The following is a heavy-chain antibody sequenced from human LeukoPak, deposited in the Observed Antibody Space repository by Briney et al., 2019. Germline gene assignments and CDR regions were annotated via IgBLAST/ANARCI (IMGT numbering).Heavy chain of an antibody. CDR2: IKQDGSEK. Sequence: QPGGSLRLSCAASGFTFSSYWMSWVRQAPGKGLEWVANIKQDGSEKYYVDSVKGRFTISRDNAKNSLYLQMNSLRAEDTAVYYCARGAPRGVPDFDCWGQGTLVTVSS. J-gene: IGHJ4*02. CDR3: ARGAPRGVPDFDC. V-gene: IGHV3-7*01. CDR1: GFTFSSYW. D-gene: IGHD2-8*01.